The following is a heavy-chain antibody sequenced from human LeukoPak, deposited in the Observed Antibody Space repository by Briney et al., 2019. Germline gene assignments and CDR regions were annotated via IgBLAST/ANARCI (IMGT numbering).Heavy chain of an antibody. V-gene: IGHV4-34*01. CDR2: INHSGST. J-gene: IGHJ5*02. D-gene: IGHD1-26*01. CDR1: GGSFSGYY. Sequence: PSETLSLTCAVYGGSFSGYYWNWIRQPPGMGLEWIGEINHSGSTNYIPSLKSRVTISVDTSKNQFSLKLSSVTAADTAVYYCARGSKMLGYNWFDPWGQGTLVTVSS. CDR3: ARGSKMLGYNWFDP.